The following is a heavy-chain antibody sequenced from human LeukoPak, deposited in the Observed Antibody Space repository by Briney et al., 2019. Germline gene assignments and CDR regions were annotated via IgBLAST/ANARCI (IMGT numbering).Heavy chain of an antibody. V-gene: IGHV4-59*01. CDR3: ARYIWGSYPTFEDY. D-gene: IGHD3-16*02. CDR2: IYYSGST. J-gene: IGHJ4*02. CDR1: GGSISSYY. Sequence: SETLSLTCTVSGGSISSYYWSWIRQPPGKGLEWIGYIYYSGSTNYNPSLKSRVTILVDTSKNQFSLKLSSVTAADTAVYSCARYIWGSYPTFEDYWGQGTLVTVSS.